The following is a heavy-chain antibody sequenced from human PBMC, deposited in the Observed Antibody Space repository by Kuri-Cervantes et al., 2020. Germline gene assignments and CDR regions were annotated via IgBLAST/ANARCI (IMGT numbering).Heavy chain of an antibody. CDR2: IYPGDSDT. CDR1: GYSFTSYW. D-gene: IGHD2-2*01. CDR3: ARHASGDCSSTSCYPYYYYYMDV. Sequence: GESLKISCKGSGYSFTSYWIGWVRQMPGKGLEWMGIIYPGDSDTRYSPSFQGQVTISADKSISTAYLQWSSLKASDTAKYYCARHASGDCSSTSCYPYYYYYMDVWGKGTTVTVSS. V-gene: IGHV5-51*01. J-gene: IGHJ6*03.